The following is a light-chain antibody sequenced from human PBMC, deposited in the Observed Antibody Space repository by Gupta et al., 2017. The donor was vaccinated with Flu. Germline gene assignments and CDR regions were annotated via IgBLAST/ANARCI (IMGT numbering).Light chain of an antibody. CDR2: DAS. J-gene: IGKJ2*01. CDR1: QTIGNY. Sequence: ELVLKQSPATLSLSPGERATLSCRASQTIGNYLAWYQQKPGQSPRLLIYDASSRTAGVPARCSGSGSGTDFSPIISSLEPEDFAVYYCRHRDTWPPYSFGQGTKLDI. CDR3: RHRDTWPPYS. V-gene: IGKV3-11*01.